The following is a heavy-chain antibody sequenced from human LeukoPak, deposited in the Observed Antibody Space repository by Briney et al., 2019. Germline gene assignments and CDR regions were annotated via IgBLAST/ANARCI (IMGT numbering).Heavy chain of an antibody. CDR2: ISGSGGST. CDR1: GFTFSSYA. V-gene: IGHV3-23*01. D-gene: IGHD3-3*01. CDR3: AKFSLRFLEWLPTWFDP. J-gene: IGHJ5*02. Sequence: GGSLRLSCAASGFTFSSYAMSWVRQAPGKGLEWVSAISGSGGSTYYADSVKGRFTISRDNSKNTLYLQVNSLRAEDTAVYYCAKFSLRFLEWLPTWFDPWGQGTLVTVSS.